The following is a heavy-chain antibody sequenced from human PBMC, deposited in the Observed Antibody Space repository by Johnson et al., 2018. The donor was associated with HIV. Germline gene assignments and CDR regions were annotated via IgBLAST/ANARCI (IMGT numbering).Heavy chain of an antibody. CDR3: ATLEYSSSPGGYGAFDI. J-gene: IGHJ3*02. Sequence: QVRLVESGGGVVQPGRSLRLSCAASGFTFSSYGMHWVRQAPGKGLEWVAVIWYDGSNKYYGDSVKGRFTISRDTFKNTLYLQMNSLRAEDTAVYYCATLEYSSSPGGYGAFDIWGQGTMVTVSS. D-gene: IGHD6-6*01. CDR2: IWYDGSNK. CDR1: GFTFSSYG. V-gene: IGHV3-33*01.